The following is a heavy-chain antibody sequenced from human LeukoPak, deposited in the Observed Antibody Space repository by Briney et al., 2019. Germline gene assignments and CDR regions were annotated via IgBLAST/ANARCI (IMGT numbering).Heavy chain of an antibody. CDR1: GFTFSSYW. CDR2: IKQDGSEK. Sequence: TGGSLRLSCAASGFTFSSYWMSWVRQAPGKGLEWVANIKQDGSEKYYVDSVKGRFTISRDNAKNSLYPQMNSLRAGDTAVYYCASGPQASYYYYYYMDVWGKGTTVTASS. V-gene: IGHV3-7*01. CDR3: ASGPQASYYYYYYMDV. J-gene: IGHJ6*03.